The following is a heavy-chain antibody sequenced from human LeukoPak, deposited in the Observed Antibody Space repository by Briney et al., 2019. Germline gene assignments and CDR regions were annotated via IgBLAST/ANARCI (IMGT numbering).Heavy chain of an antibody. CDR3: ARDNWGSVSYVFDI. D-gene: IGHD7-27*01. CDR2: IYYSGST. CDR1: GGSISSGDYY. Sequence: SQTLSLTCTVSGGSISSGDYYWTWIRQPPGKGLEWIGYIYYSGSTYYNPSLKSRVIISVDTSKNQFSLKLSSVTAADTAVYYCARDNWGSVSYVFDIWGQGTMVTVPS. J-gene: IGHJ3*02. V-gene: IGHV4-30-4*01.